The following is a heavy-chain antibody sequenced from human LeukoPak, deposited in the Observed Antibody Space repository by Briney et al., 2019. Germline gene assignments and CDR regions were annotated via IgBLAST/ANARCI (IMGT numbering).Heavy chain of an antibody. J-gene: IGHJ3*02. Sequence: GASVKVSCKASGGTFGSYAISWVRQAPGQGLEWMGRIIPIFGTANYAQKFQGRVTITTDESTSTAYMELSSLRSEDTAVYYCARERVDPGDIVVVVAATRAFDIWGQGTMVTVSS. CDR3: ARERVDPGDIVVVVAATRAFDI. CDR2: IIPIFGTA. CDR1: GGTFGSYA. V-gene: IGHV1-69*05. D-gene: IGHD2-15*01.